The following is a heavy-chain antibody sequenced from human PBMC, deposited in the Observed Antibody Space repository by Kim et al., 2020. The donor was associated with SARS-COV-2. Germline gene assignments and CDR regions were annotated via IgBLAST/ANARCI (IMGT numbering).Heavy chain of an antibody. CDR2: ST. V-gene: IGHV3-53*01. Sequence: STYYADSVKCRYTISRDKSKNTLYLQMNSLRAEDTAVYYCARDLDYYGMDVWGQGTTVTVSS. CDR3: ARDLDYYGMDV. J-gene: IGHJ6*02.